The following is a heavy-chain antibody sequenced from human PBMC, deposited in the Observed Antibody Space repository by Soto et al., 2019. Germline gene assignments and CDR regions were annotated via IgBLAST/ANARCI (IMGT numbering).Heavy chain of an antibody. Sequence: GVSLRLSCAASGFTFSRYSMHWVRQPPGKGLEWVAVISYDPTKKYYADSVKGRFTISRDNSKETVSVEMNSLRAEDTAVYYCAREGYSGNYYFDFWGQGTLVTVSS. D-gene: IGHD1-26*01. CDR2: ISYDPTKK. CDR3: AREGYSGNYYFDF. CDR1: GFTFSRYS. V-gene: IGHV3-30-3*01. J-gene: IGHJ4*02.